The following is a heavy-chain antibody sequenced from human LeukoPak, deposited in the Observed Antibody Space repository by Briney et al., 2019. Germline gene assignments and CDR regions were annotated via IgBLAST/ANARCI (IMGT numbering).Heavy chain of an antibody. D-gene: IGHD1-14*01. CDR3: ARVSLSWVPPPYYYGMDV. Sequence: NXXSXVRQAPGKGLEWVSVIYSGGSTYYADSVKGRFTISRHNSKNTLYLQMNSLRAEDTAVYYCARVSLSWVPPPYYYGMDVWGQGTTVTVSS. V-gene: IGHV3-53*04. J-gene: IGHJ6*02. CDR2: IYSGGST. CDR1: NX.